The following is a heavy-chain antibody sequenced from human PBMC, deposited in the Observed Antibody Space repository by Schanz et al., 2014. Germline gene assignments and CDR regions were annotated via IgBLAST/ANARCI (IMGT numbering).Heavy chain of an antibody. CDR3: ASPALVQGLMPEYYFDY. Sequence: QVQLVESGGGVVQPGRSLRLSCAASGFNFSNYDIHWVRQAPGKGLEWVALIYYNGTNKYYADSVKGRFTISRDNSKDTLYLQMSGLTPEDTAVYYCASPALVQGLMPEYYFDYWGQGTLVTVSS. CDR2: IYYNGTNK. CDR1: GFNFSNYD. V-gene: IGHV3-33*08. D-gene: IGHD3-10*01. J-gene: IGHJ4*02.